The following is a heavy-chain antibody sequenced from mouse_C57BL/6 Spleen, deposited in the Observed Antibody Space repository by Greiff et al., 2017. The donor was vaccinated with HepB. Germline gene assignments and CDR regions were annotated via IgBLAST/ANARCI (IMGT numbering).Heavy chain of an antibody. V-gene: IGHV1-64*01. CDR3: ARGDYSNAY. Sequence: QVQLKQPGAELVKPGASVKLSCKASGYTFTSYWMHWVKQRPGQGLEWIGMIHPNSGSTNYNEKFKSKATLTVDKSSSTAYMQLSSLTSEDSAVYYCARGDYSNAYWGQGTLVTVSA. CDR1: GYTFTSYW. CDR2: IHPNSGST. D-gene: IGHD2-5*01. J-gene: IGHJ3*01.